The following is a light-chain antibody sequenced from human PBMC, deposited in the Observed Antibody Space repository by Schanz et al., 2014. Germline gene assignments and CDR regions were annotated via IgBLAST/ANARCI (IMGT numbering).Light chain of an antibody. Sequence: QSALTQPPSASGSPGQSVTISCTGTSSDVGAYNYVSWYQQHPGKAPKLMIYEVNNRPSGVPDRFSGSKSGSTASLTISGLQAEDEADYYCSSYTSSSTLVFGGGTKLTVL. J-gene: IGLJ2*01. V-gene: IGLV2-18*02. CDR1: SSDVGAYNY. CDR2: EVN. CDR3: SSYTSSSTLV.